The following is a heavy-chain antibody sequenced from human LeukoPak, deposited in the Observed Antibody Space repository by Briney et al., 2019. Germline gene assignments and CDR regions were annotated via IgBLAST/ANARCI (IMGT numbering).Heavy chain of an antibody. J-gene: IGHJ4*02. CDR1: GFTFSDYY. CDR3: AREGPRCSGYLCYFDY. D-gene: IGHD3-22*01. CDR2: ISSSGSTI. V-gene: IGHV3-11*01. Sequence: GGSLRLSCAASGFTFSDYYMSWIRQAPGKGLEWVSYISSSGSTIYYADSVKGRFTISRDNAKNSLYLQMNSLRAEDTAVYYCAREGPRCSGYLCYFDYWGQGTLVTVSS.